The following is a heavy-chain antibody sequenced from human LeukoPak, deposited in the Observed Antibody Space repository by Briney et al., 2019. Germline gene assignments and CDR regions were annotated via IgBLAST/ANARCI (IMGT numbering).Heavy chain of an antibody. D-gene: IGHD3-3*01. Sequence: SETLSLTCTVSGGSISSSSYYWGWIRQPPGKGLEWIGSIYYSGSTYYNPSLKSRVTISVDTSKNQFSLKLSSVTAADTAVYYCARGRKEYYDFWGLGYYMDVWGKGTTVTVSS. J-gene: IGHJ6*03. CDR3: ARGRKEYYDFWGLGYYMDV. V-gene: IGHV4-39*07. CDR1: GGSISSSSYY. CDR2: IYYSGST.